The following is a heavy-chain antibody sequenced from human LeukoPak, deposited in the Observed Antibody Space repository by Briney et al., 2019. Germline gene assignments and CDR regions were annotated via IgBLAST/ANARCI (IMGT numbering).Heavy chain of an antibody. D-gene: IGHD4-17*01. J-gene: IGHJ4*02. Sequence: GGSLRLSCAASGFTFSSYGMHWGRQAPGKGLEWVAVISYDGSNKYYADSVKGRFTISRDNAKNTLYLQMNSLRAEDTAVYYCAKEGDYGDYFFDYWGQGTLVTVSS. CDR1: GFTFSSYG. CDR2: ISYDGSNK. V-gene: IGHV3-30*18. CDR3: AKEGDYGDYFFDY.